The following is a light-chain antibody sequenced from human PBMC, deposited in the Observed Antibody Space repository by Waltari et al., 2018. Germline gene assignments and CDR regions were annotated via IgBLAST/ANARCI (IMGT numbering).Light chain of an antibody. CDR1: QSVSTY. CDR2: GAS. V-gene: IGKV3-11*01. Sequence: EIVLTQSPATLSLSPGERATLSCRASQSVSTYLAWYQRKPGQVPRLLIYGASNRATGSPARCSGSGSGTDFTLTISSLEPEDFAVYYCQQRISWLGWTFGQGTKVEIK. CDR3: QQRISWLGWT. J-gene: IGKJ1*01.